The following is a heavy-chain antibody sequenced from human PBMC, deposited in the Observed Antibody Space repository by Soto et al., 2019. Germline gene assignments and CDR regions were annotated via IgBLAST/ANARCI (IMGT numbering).Heavy chain of an antibody. CDR3: ARDISDFWSGYYYYYYGMDV. CDR1: GFTFSSYA. V-gene: IGHV3-66*01. CDR2: IYSGGST. J-gene: IGHJ6*02. D-gene: IGHD3-3*01. Sequence: GGSLRLSCAASGFTFSSYAMSWVRQAPGKGLEWVSVIYSGGSTYYADSVKGRFTISRDNSKNTLYLQMNSLRAEDTAVYYCARDISDFWSGYYYYYYGMDVWGQGTTVTVSS.